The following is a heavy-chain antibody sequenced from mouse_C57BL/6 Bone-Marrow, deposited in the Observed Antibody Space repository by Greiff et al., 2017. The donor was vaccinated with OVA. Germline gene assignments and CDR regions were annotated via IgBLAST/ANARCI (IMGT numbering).Heavy chain of an antibody. CDR2: IHPNSGST. CDR3: ARRGYGSSSAWFAY. D-gene: IGHD1-1*01. J-gene: IGHJ3*01. Sequence: VQLQQPGAELVKPGASVKLSCKASGYTFTSYWMHWVKQRPGHGLEWIGMIHPNSGSTNYNEKFKSKATLTVDKSSSTAYMQLSSLTSEDSAVYYCARRGYGSSSAWFAYWGQGTLVTVSA. CDR1: GYTFTSYW. V-gene: IGHV1-64*01.